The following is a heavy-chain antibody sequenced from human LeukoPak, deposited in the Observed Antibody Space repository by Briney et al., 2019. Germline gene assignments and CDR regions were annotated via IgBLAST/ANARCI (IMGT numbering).Heavy chain of an antibody. Sequence: ASVKVSCTASGYTFTSYDINWGRQATGQGLEWMGWMNPNGGNTGYAQKFQRRVTITRNTAISTAYMELISLRSEDTAVYYCARRAVAAKRGGPYYFDYWGQGTLVAVSS. CDR1: GYTFTSYD. CDR2: MNPNGGNT. D-gene: IGHD6-19*01. J-gene: IGHJ4*02. CDR3: ARRAVAAKRGGPYYFDY. V-gene: IGHV1-8*03.